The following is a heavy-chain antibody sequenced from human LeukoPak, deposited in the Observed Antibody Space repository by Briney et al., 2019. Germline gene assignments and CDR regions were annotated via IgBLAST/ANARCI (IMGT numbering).Heavy chain of an antibody. Sequence: PGGSLRLSCAASGFTFSSYAMYWVRQAPGKGLEWVSGIFGSGGSTHYADSVKGRFTISRDSSKNTLYLQMNSLRAEDTAVYYCAKDPGIIGTAEYFQHWGQGTLVTVSS. J-gene: IGHJ1*01. CDR1: GFTFSSYA. D-gene: IGHD3-16*01. CDR2: IFGSGGST. CDR3: AKDPGIIGTAEYFQH. V-gene: IGHV3-23*01.